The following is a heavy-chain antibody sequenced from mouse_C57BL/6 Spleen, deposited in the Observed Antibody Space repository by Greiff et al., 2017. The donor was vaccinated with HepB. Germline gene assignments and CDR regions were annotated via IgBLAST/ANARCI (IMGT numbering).Heavy chain of an antibody. V-gene: IGHV1-54*01. CDR3: ARGGTTGFAY. D-gene: IGHD3-3*01. J-gene: IGHJ3*01. CDR2: INPGSGGT. CDR1: GYAFTNYL. Sequence: QVQLKESGAELVRPGTSVKVSCKASGYAFTNYLIEWVKQRPGQGLEWIGVINPGSGGTNYNEKFKGKATLTADKSSSTAYMQLSSLTSEDSAVYFCARGGTTGFAYWGQGTLVTVSA.